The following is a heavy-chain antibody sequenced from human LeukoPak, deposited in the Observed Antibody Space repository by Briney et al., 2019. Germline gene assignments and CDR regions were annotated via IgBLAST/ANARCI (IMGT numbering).Heavy chain of an antibody. CDR3: ARDRGSGWYWFDP. V-gene: IGHV4-4*07. J-gene: IGHJ5*02. CDR2: IYTSGST. CDR1: GGSISSYY. D-gene: IGHD6-19*01. Sequence: SETLSLTCTVSGGSISSYYWSWIRQPAGKGLEWIGRIYTSGSTNYNPSLKSRVTISFDTSENQISLRLTSVTAADTAVYYCARDRGSGWYWFDPWGQGTLVTVSS.